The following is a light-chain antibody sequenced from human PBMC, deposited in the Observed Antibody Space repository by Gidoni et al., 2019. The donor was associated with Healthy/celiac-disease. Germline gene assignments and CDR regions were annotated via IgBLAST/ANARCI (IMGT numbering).Light chain of an antibody. V-gene: IGKV1-39*01. CDR1: QSISSY. Sequence: DIQMTPSPSSLSASVGDRVTITCRASQSISSYLNLYQQKPGKAPKLLIYAASSLQSGVPSRFSGSGSGTDFTLTISSLQPEDFATYYCQQSYSTPLTFGGWTKVEIK. CDR2: AAS. CDR3: QQSYSTPLT. J-gene: IGKJ4*01.